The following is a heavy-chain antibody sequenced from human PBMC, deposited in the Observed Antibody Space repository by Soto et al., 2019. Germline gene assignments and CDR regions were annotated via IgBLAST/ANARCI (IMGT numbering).Heavy chain of an antibody. J-gene: IGHJ4*02. CDR2: IWYDGSNK. D-gene: IGHD1-26*01. Sequence: QVQLVESGGGVVQPGRSLRLSCAASGFTFSSYGMHWVRQAPGKGLEWVAVIWYDGSNKYYADSVKGRFTISRDNSKNTLYLQMNSLRAEDTAVYYCARGGSKTQGYFDYWGQGTLVTVSS. V-gene: IGHV3-33*01. CDR1: GFTFSSYG. CDR3: ARGGSKTQGYFDY.